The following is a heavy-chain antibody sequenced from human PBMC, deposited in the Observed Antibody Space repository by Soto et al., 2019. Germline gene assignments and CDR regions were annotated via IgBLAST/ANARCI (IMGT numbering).Heavy chain of an antibody. CDR1: GFTFSSYG. CDR3: ARGGGVAARPGLDY. D-gene: IGHD6-6*01. V-gene: IGHV3-33*01. CDR2: IWYDGSNK. J-gene: IGHJ4*02. Sequence: QVQLVESGGGVVQPGRSLRLSCAASGFTFSSYGMHWVRQAPGKGLEWVAVIWYDGSNKYYADSVKGRFTISRDNSKNTLYLQMNGLRAEDTAVYYWARGGGVAARPGLDYWGQETLVTVPS.